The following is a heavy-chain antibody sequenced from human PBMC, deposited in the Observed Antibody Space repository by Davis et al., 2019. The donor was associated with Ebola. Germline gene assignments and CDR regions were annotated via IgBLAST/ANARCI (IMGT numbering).Heavy chain of an antibody. CDR1: GGSVNNYY. D-gene: IGHD3-22*01. V-gene: IGHV4-59*02. Sequence: SETLSLTCTVSGGSVNNYYWSWIRQPPGKGLEWIGYIYFTGSTTYNPSLKSRVTISIDTSKNQFSLNLSSVTAADTAVYYCARDWRWYYDTSGYDYYYYYGMDVWGQGTTVTVSS. CDR2: IYFTGST. CDR3: ARDWRWYYDTSGYDYYYYYGMDV. J-gene: IGHJ6*02.